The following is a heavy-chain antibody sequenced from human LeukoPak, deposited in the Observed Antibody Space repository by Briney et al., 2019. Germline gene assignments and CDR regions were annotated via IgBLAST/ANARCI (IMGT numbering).Heavy chain of an antibody. CDR1: GFTFSSYG. CDR2: IWYDGSNK. D-gene: IGHD3-22*01. J-gene: IGHJ4*02. Sequence: GGSLRLSCGASGFTFSSYGMHWVRQAPGKGLEWVAVIWYDGSNKYYADSVKGRFTISRDNSKNTLYLQMNSLRAEDTAVYYCARDLVSYYYDSSGLDYWGQGTLVTVSS. CDR3: ARDLVSYYYDSSGLDY. V-gene: IGHV3-33*01.